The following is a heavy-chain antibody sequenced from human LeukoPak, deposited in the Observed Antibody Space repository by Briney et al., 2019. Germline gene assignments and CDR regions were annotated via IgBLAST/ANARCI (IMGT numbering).Heavy chain of an antibody. Sequence: GGSLRLSCAASGFTFSSYGMHWVRQAPGKGLEWVAVIWYDGSNKYYADSVKGRFTISRDNSKNTLYLQMNSLRAEDTAVYYCARAKGGEGHNWFDPWGQGTLVTVSS. J-gene: IGHJ5*02. D-gene: IGHD3-10*01. V-gene: IGHV3-33*01. CDR3: ARAKGGEGHNWFDP. CDR2: IWYDGSNK. CDR1: GFTFSSYG.